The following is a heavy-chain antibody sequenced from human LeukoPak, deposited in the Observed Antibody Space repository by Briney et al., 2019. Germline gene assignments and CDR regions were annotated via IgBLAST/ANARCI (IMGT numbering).Heavy chain of an antibody. Sequence: GASVKVSCKASGYSFSTYAIHWVRQAPGQRPDWMGWINAGNGNTKYSQKFQGRVTITRDTSATTVYMELSNLRFEDTAIYYCASGAQLWSSSFDYWGQGTLVTVSS. J-gene: IGHJ4*02. CDR3: ASGAQLWSSSFDY. D-gene: IGHD5-24*01. V-gene: IGHV1-3*01. CDR2: INAGNGNT. CDR1: GYSFSTYA.